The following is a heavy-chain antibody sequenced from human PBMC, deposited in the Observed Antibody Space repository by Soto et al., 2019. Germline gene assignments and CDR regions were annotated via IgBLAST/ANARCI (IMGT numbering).Heavy chain of an antibody. V-gene: IGHV3-74*01. D-gene: IGHD1-26*01. Sequence: GGSLRLSCAASGVTFSSYWMHWVRQAPGKGLVWVSRINSDGSSTSYADSVKGRFTISRDNAKNTLYLQMNSLRAEDTAVYYCARGGAPGSGMDVWGQGTTVTVSS. CDR2: INSDGSST. CDR1: GVTFSSYW. CDR3: ARGGAPGSGMDV. J-gene: IGHJ6*02.